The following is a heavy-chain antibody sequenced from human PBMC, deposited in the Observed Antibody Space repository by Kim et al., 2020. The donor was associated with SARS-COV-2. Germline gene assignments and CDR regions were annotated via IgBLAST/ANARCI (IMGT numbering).Heavy chain of an antibody. CDR2: IKSKTDGGTT. CDR3: TTDYYYDSSGYYSDYYYYGMDV. Sequence: GGSLRLSCAASGFTFSNAWMSWVRQAPGKGLEWVGRIKSKTDGGTTDYAAPVKGRFTISRDDSKNTLYLQMNSLKTEDTAVYYCTTDYYYDSSGYYSDYYYYGMDVWGQGTTVTVSS. J-gene: IGHJ6*02. V-gene: IGHV3-15*01. D-gene: IGHD3-22*01. CDR1: GFTFSNAW.